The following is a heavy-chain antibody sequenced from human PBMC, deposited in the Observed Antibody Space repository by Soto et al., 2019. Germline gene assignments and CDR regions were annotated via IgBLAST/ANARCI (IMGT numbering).Heavy chain of an antibody. CDR3: ARPAVNDLDADSSAFDI. V-gene: IGHV1-69*02. D-gene: IGHD1-1*01. Sequence: QVQLVQSGAEVKEPGSSVKVSCKVSGGTFSSQTINWVRQVPGQGLEWMGSVIPIIGEGKYAQSFLGRVTFTADRPTSTAYMELSSLRSEDTAVYYCARPAVNDLDADSSAFDIWGQGTMVTVSS. CDR2: VIPIIGEG. J-gene: IGHJ3*02. CDR1: GGTFSSQT.